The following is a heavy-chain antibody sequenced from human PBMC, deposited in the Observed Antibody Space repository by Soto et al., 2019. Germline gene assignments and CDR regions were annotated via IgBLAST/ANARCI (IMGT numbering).Heavy chain of an antibody. J-gene: IGHJ6*02. D-gene: IGHD4-17*01. CDR2: INHSGST. Sequence: SETLSLTCAVYGWSFSGYYWSWIRQPPGKGLEWIGEINHSGSTNYNPSLKSRDTISVDTSKNQFSLKLSSVTAADTAVYYCARPQMTDYGDYNYYYYGMDVWGQGTTVTVSS. V-gene: IGHV4-34*01. CDR3: ARPQMTDYGDYNYYYYGMDV. CDR1: GWSFSGYY.